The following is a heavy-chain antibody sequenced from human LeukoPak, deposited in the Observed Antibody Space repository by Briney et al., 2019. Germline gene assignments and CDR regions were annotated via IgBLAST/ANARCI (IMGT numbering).Heavy chain of an antibody. CDR2: IEPNSGGT. CDR3: ARDENWGPDY. CDR1: GYTFTGHY. D-gene: IGHD7-27*01. J-gene: IGHJ4*02. Sequence: GASVTVSCKAPGYTFTGHYMHWIRQAPGQGLEWMGWIEPNSGGTHFAQKFQGRLTISRDTSISTAYMELSRLSSDDTAIYYCARDENWGPDYWGQGTLVTVSS. V-gene: IGHV1-2*02.